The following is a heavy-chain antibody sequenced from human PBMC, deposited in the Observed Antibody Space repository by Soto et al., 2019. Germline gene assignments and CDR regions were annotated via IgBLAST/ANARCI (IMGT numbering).Heavy chain of an antibody. CDR3: TRDTAHILTGYPDY. J-gene: IGHJ4*02. V-gene: IGHV3-49*03. CDR1: GFTFGDYA. Sequence: GGSLRLSCTASGFTFGDYAMSWFRQAPGKGLEWVGFIRSKAYGGTTEYAASVKGRFTISRDDSKSIAYLQMNSLKTEDTAVYYCTRDTAHILTGYPDYWGQGTLVTVSS. CDR2: IRSKAYGGTT. D-gene: IGHD3-9*01.